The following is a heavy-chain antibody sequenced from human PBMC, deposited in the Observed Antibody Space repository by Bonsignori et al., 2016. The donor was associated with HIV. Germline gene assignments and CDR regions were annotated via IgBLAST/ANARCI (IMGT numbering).Heavy chain of an antibody. CDR3: AREGSSFFNLDY. Sequence: VRQAPGKGLEWVANIKQDGSEKYYVDSVKGRFTISRDNAKNSLYLQMNSLRAEDTAVYYCAREGSSFFNLDYWGQGTLVTVSS. CDR2: IKQDGSEK. V-gene: IGHV3-7*01. D-gene: IGHD6-13*01. J-gene: IGHJ4*02.